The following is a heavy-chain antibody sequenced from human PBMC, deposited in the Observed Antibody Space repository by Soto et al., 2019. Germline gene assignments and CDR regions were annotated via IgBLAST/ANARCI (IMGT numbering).Heavy chain of an antibody. D-gene: IGHD3-22*01. J-gene: IGHJ4*02. CDR2: IWYDGSNK. V-gene: IGHV3-33*01. CDR3: AREFSDSSGYYYVGFYFDY. CDR1: GFTFSSYG. Sequence: GGSLRLSCAASGFTFSSYGMHWVRQAPGKGLGWVALIWYDGSNKYYADSVKGRLTISRDNSKNTLYLQMNSLRAEDTAVYYCAREFSDSSGYYYVGFYFDYWGQGTLVTVPS.